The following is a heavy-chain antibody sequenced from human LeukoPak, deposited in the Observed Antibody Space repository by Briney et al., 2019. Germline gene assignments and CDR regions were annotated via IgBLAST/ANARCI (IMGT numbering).Heavy chain of an antibody. CDR3: AREGRKYSNNDY. V-gene: IGHV1-2*06. J-gene: IGHJ4*02. CDR2: VNPNSGGT. D-gene: IGHD1-26*01. Sequence: ASVKVSCKASGYTFTGYYMHWVRQAPGQGLEWMGRVNPNSGGTNYAQKFQGRVTMTRDTSISTAYMELSRLRSDDTAVYYCAREGRKYSNNDYWGQGTLVTVSS. CDR1: GYTFTGYY.